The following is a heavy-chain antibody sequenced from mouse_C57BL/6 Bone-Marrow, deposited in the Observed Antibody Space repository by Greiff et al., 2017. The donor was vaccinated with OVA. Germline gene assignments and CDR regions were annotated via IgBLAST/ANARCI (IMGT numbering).Heavy chain of an antibody. V-gene: IGHV1-9*01. D-gene: IGHD2-4*01. CDR2: ILPGSGST. CDR1: GYTFTGYW. J-gene: IGHJ3*01. Sequence: VKLVESGAELMKPGASVKLSCKATGYTFTGYWIEWVKQRPGHGLEWIGEILPGSGSTNYNEKFKGKATFTADTSSNTAYMQLSSLTTEDSAIYYCARKGGIYYDYDAFAYWGQGTLVTVSA. CDR3: ARKGGIYYDYDAFAY.